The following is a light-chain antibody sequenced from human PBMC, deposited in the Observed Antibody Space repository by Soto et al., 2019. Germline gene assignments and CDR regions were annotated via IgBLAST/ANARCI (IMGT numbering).Light chain of an antibody. CDR1: SIEVGTYNL. V-gene: IGLV2-23*01. Sequence: QSVLTQPASGSGSPGQSIAISWSGTSIEVGTYNLVSWYQQHPGKAPKLMIYEGSKRPSGVSNRFSGSKSGNTASLPISRLQAEAEADYYCCSYAGSSTHVFGTGTTVTAL. J-gene: IGLJ1*01. CDR2: EGS. CDR3: CSYAGSSTHV.